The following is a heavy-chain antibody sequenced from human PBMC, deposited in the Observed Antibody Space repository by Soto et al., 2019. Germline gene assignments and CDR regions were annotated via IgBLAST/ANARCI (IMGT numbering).Heavy chain of an antibody. Sequence: QVQLVQSGAEVREPGASVKVSCKASGYSFTSLDINWVRQTAGQGLEWMGWMEPSTGRTGYAQKFQGRVTMTRDSSINPAYMELTTLTSDDTAFYYCARGVSAGLDYWGQGTLVIVSS. D-gene: IGHD2-21*02. CDR1: GYSFTSLD. CDR3: ARGVSAGLDY. V-gene: IGHV1-8*01. CDR2: MEPSTGRT. J-gene: IGHJ4*02.